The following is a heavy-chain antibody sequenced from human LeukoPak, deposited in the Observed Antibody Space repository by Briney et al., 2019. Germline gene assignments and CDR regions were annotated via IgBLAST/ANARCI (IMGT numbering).Heavy chain of an antibody. CDR1: GYSISSGYY. CDR2: IYHSGST. Sequence: SETLSLTCTVSGYSISSGYYWGWIRQPPGKGLEWIGSIYHSGSTYYNPSLKSRVTISVDTSKNQFSLKLSSVTAADTAVYYCARGYGVSNWFDPWGQGTLVTVSS. J-gene: IGHJ5*02. CDR3: ARGYGVSNWFDP. D-gene: IGHD4-17*01. V-gene: IGHV4-38-2*02.